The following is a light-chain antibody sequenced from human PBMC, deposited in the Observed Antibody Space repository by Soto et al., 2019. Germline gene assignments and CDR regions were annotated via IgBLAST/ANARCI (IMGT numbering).Light chain of an antibody. J-gene: IGLJ3*02. CDR3: QSYDSSLSGWV. Sequence: QSVLTQPSSVSGSPGQRVTISCTGSSSNIGAGYDVHWYQQLPGTAPQLLIYDNNNRPSGVPDRFSGSNSGTSASLAITGLKGEDEADYYCQSYDSSLSGWVFGGGTKLTVL. V-gene: IGLV1-40*01. CDR1: SSNIGAGYD. CDR2: DNN.